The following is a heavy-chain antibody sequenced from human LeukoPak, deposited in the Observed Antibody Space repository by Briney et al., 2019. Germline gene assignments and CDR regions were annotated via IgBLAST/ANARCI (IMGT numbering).Heavy chain of an antibody. V-gene: IGHV4-59*01. CDR3: ARGGAARLHFQN. CDR2: IYYAGTT. D-gene: IGHD6-6*01. Sequence: PSETLSLTCTMSGDSTNTYFWSWIRQPPGKGLEWIGYIYYAGTTNYNPSLKSRVTISVDTSKNQFSLRLSSVTAADTAVYYCARGGAARLHFQNWGQGTLVTVSS. CDR1: GDSTNTYF. J-gene: IGHJ1*01.